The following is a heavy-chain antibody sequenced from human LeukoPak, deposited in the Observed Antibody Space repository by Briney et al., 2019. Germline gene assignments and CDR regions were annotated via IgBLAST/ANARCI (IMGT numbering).Heavy chain of an antibody. CDR1: GGSISSYY. V-gene: IGHV4-4*08. CDR3: ARDRVVGAAHQFDY. Sequence: SETLSLTCTVSGGSISSYYWSWIRQPPGKGLEWIGYIYTSGSTNYNPSLKSRVTMSVDTSKNQFSLKLSSVTAADTAVYYCARDRVVGAAHQFDYWGQGTLVTVSS. CDR2: IYTSGST. J-gene: IGHJ4*02. D-gene: IGHD1-26*01.